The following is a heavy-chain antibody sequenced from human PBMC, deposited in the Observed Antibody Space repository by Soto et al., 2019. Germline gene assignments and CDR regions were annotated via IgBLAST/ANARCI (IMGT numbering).Heavy chain of an antibody. CDR3: AKEGAVAGTDYFDY. CDR1: GFTFSSYG. V-gene: IGHV3-30*18. J-gene: IGHJ4*02. D-gene: IGHD6-19*01. CDR2: ISYDGSNK. Sequence: ESGGGVVQPGRSLRLSCAASGFTFSSYGMHWVRQAPGKGLEWVAVISYDGSNKYYADSVKGRFTISRDNSKNTLYLQMNSLRAEDTAVYYCAKEGAVAGTDYFDYWGQGTLVTVSS.